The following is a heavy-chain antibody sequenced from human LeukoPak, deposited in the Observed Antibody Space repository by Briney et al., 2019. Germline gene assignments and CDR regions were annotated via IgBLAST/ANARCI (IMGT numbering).Heavy chain of an antibody. CDR1: GFTFSDYS. J-gene: IGHJ4*02. CDR3: ARGRGYSSSN. D-gene: IGHD6-13*01. V-gene: IGHV3-48*01. CDR2: IGIDSGNT. Sequence: GGSLRLSCAASGFTFSDYSMNWVRQAPGKGLEWISYIGIDSGNTNYADSVKGRFTISGDKAKNSLYLQMNSLRVEDTAVYYCARGRGYSSSNWGQGTLVTVSS.